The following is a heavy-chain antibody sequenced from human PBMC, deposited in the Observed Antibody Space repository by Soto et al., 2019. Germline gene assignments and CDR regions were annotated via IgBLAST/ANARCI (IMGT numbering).Heavy chain of an antibody. CDR3: AHRLVGYISYGYHTHVDY. CDR2: IYWYDDK. CDR1: GFSLSTSGVG. D-gene: IGHD5-18*01. Sequence: QITLKESGPPLVKPTQTLTLTCTFSGFSLSTSGVGVGWIRQPPGKALEWLALIYWYDDKRYSPSLKSRHTITKDTYKIQVILTLTNMDHVDTGRYYCAHRLVGYISYGYHTHVDYWGQGTLVRVAS. J-gene: IGHJ4*02. V-gene: IGHV2-5*01.